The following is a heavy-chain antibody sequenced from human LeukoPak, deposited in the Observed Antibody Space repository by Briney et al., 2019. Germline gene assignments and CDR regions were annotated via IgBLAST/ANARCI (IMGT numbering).Heavy chain of an antibody. CDR1: GFTFSNYA. J-gene: IGHJ4*02. D-gene: IGHD3-10*01. CDR3: ARDFGY. V-gene: IGHV3-30*09. CDR2: ISVDGSAT. Sequence: AGGSLRLSCAASGFTFSNYAMNWIRRVPVKGLQWLAAISVDGSATNYADSVKGRFAISRDNSKNTLYLEMDGLRPDDTAVYYCARDFGYWGQGTLVTVSS.